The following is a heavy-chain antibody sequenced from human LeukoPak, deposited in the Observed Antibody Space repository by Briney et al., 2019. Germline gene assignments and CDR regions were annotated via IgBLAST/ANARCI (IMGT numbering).Heavy chain of an antibody. D-gene: IGHD5-24*01. V-gene: IGHV3-21*01. J-gene: IGHJ3*02. CDR1: GFTFSSYS. CDR3: ARDIDGYNFYAFDI. Sequence: PGGSLRLSCAASGFTFSSYSMNWVRQAPGKGLEWVSSISSSSSYIYYADSVKGRFTISRDNAKNSLYLQMNSLRAEDTAVYYCARDIDGYNFYAFDIWGQGTMVTVSS. CDR2: ISSSSSYI.